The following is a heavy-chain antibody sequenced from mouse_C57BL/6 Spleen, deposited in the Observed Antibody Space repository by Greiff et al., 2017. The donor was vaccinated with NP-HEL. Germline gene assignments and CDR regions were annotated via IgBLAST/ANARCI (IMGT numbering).Heavy chain of an antibody. Sequence: EVQGVESGGGLVKPGGSLKLSCAASGFTFSSYAMSWVRQTPEKRLEWVATISDGGSYTYYPDNVKGRFTISRDNAKNNLYLQMSHLKSEDTAMYYCAREEDGNYGDYWGQGTSVTVSS. CDR2: ISDGGSYT. D-gene: IGHD2-1*01. CDR1: GFTFSSYA. J-gene: IGHJ4*01. V-gene: IGHV5-4*01. CDR3: AREEDGNYGDY.